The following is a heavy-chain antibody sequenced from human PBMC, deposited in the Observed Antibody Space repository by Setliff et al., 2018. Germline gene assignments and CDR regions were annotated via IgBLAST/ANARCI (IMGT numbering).Heavy chain of an antibody. CDR1: GFSISDHY. Sequence: GGSLRLSCAASGFSISDHYMDWVRQAPGKGLEWVGRTKNKANAGYMEYAASVKGRFTVSRDNARNLLYLQMNSLRVDDTAVYYCSSYLVSWGQGALVTVSS. D-gene: IGHD2-21*01. J-gene: IGHJ4*02. V-gene: IGHV3-72*01. CDR3: SSYLVS. CDR2: TKNKANAGYM.